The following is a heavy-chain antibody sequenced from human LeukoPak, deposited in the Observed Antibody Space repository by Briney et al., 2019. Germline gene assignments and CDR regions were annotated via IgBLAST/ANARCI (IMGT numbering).Heavy chain of an antibody. CDR1: GSTFTTYW. D-gene: IGHD3-10*01. Sequence: PGGSLRLSCAASGSTFTTYWMSWVRQAPGKGLEWVANIKQDGTEKYYVDSVKGRFTISRDNARNSLELQMNSLRVEDTAVYYCVKVAKYYYGSEAYYFFEQWGQGTPVTASS. CDR3: VKVAKYYYGSEAYYFFEQ. CDR2: IKQDGTEK. J-gene: IGHJ4*02. V-gene: IGHV3-7*01.